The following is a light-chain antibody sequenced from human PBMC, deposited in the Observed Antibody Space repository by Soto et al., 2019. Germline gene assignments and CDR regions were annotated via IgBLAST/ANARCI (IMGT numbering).Light chain of an antibody. V-gene: IGKV3-15*01. CDR3: HQYNTWPLT. CDR2: DAS. CDR1: QTIRSD. Sequence: EIVMTQSPVTLSVSPGERATLSCRASQTIRSDLAWYQQKPGQPPRLLISDASTRATGIPARFNGSGSGTEFTLAISSLQSEDFAIYYCHQYNTWPLTFGGGTKVEIK. J-gene: IGKJ4*01.